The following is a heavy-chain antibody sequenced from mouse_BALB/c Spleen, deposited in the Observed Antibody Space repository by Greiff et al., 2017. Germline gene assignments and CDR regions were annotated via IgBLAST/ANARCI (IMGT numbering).Heavy chain of an antibody. Sequence: QVQLQQSGAELVRPGTSVKVSCKASGYAFTNYLIEWVKQRPGQGLEWIGVINPGSGGTNYNEKFKGKATLTADKSSSTAYMQLSSLTSDDSAVYFCARTTARGDYFDYWGQGTTLTVSS. CDR3: ARTTARGDYFDY. CDR1: GYAFTNYL. CDR2: INPGSGGT. V-gene: IGHV1-54*01. J-gene: IGHJ2*01. D-gene: IGHD1-2*01.